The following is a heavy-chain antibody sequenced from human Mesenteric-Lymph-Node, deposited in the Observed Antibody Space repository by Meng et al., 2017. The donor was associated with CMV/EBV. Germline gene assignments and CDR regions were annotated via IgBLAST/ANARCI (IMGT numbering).Heavy chain of an antibody. Sequence: SETLSLTCSVSGVSISRYFWNWIRQSPGKGLEWIGYVSFAGTTYNPSLKSRVTISEDTSKNQFSLKLTSVTAADTAVYYCARSPIAIRGIFDYWGQGTLVTVSS. CDR3: ARSPIAIRGIFDY. CDR2: VSFAGT. D-gene: IGHD2-21*01. V-gene: IGHV4-59*01. CDR1: GVSISRYF. J-gene: IGHJ4*02.